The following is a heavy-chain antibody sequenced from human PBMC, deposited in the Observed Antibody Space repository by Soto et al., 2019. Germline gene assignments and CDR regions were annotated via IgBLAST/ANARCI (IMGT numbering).Heavy chain of an antibody. CDR3: AKSWLQFLDY. J-gene: IGHJ4*02. CDR2: ISSSSNK. CDR1: GFTFSSYS. D-gene: IGHD5-12*01. Sequence: GGSLRLSCAASGFTFSSYSMNWVRQAPGKGLEWVSYISSSSNKYYADSVKGRFTISRDNSKNTLYLQMNSLRAEDTAVYYCAKSWLQFLDYWGQGTLVTVSS. V-gene: IGHV3-48*01.